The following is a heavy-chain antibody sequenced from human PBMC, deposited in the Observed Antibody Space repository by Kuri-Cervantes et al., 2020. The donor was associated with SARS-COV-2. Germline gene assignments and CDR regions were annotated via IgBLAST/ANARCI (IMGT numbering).Heavy chain of an antibody. Sequence: GGSLRLSCAASGFTFSSYAMSWVCQAPGKGLEWVSAISGSGGSTYYADSVKGRFTISRDNSKNTLYLQMNSLRAEDTAVYYCAKEGAMVRGVILAFDYWGQGTLVTVSS. J-gene: IGHJ4*02. CDR2: ISGSGGST. CDR1: GFTFSSYA. D-gene: IGHD3-10*01. V-gene: IGHV3-23*01. CDR3: AKEGAMVRGVILAFDY.